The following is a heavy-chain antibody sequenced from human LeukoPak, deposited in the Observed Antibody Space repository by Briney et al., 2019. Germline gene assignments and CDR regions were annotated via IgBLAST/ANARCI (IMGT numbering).Heavy chain of an antibody. J-gene: IGHJ6*02. V-gene: IGHV3-30*18. D-gene: IGHD2-15*01. CDR3: AKVPGDIVVVVAATLPNYYGMDV. CDR2: ISYDGSNK. CDR1: GFTFRSYG. Sequence: PGGSLRLSCAASGFTFRSYGMHWVRQAPGKGLEWVAVISYDGSNKYYADSVKGRFTISRDNSKNTPYLQMNSLRAEDTAVYYCAKVPGDIVVVVAATLPNYYGMDVWGQGTTVTVSS.